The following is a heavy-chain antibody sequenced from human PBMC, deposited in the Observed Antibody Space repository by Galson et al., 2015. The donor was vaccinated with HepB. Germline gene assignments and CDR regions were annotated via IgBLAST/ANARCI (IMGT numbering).Heavy chain of an antibody. CDR2: IIPILGIA. Sequence: SVKVSCKASGGTFSSYAISWVRQAPGQGLEWMGRIIPILGIANYAQKFQGRVTITADKSTSTAYMELSSLRSEDTAVYYCASLTATPLAGGYYYYGMDVWGQGTTVTVSS. J-gene: IGHJ6*02. CDR1: GGTFSSYA. V-gene: IGHV1-69*04. D-gene: IGHD4-17*01. CDR3: ASLTATPLAGGYYYYGMDV.